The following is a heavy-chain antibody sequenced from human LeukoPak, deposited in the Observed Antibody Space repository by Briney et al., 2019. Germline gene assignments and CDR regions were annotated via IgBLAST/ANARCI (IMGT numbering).Heavy chain of an antibody. CDR1: GFTFSSYA. J-gene: IGHJ4*02. Sequence: GGSLRLSCAASGFTFSSYAMHWVRQAPGKGLEWVAVISYDGSNKYYADSVKGRFTISRDNSKNTLYLQMNSLRVEDTAIYYCAKDQYSSGWYFDYWGQGTLVTVSS. CDR3: AKDQYSSGWYFDY. V-gene: IGHV3-30-3*01. CDR2: ISYDGSNK. D-gene: IGHD6-19*01.